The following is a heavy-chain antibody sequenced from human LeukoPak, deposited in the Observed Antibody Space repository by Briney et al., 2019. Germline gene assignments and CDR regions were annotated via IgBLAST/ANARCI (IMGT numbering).Heavy chain of an antibody. CDR3: ARDSAYYDSSGYPGSFDI. V-gene: IGHV4-59*01. J-gene: IGHJ3*02. CDR2: IYYSGST. Sequence: SSETLSLTCTVSGGSISSYYWSWIRQPPGRGLEWIGYIYYSGSTNYNPSLKSRVTISVDTSKNQFSLKLSSVTAADTAVYYCARDSAYYDSSGYPGSFDIWRQGTMVAVSS. CDR1: GGSISSYY. D-gene: IGHD3-22*01.